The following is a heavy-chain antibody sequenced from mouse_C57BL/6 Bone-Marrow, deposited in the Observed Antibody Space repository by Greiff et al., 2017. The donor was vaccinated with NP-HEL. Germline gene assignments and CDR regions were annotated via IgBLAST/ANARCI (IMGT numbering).Heavy chain of an antibody. Sequence: QVQLQHSGAELARPGASVKLSCKASGYTFTSYGISWVKQRTGQGLEWIGEIYPRSGNTYYNEKFKGKATLTADKSSSTAYMELRGLTSEDSAVYFCARGATVVTYYAMDYWGQGTSVTVSS. CDR2: IYPRSGNT. V-gene: IGHV1-81*01. J-gene: IGHJ4*01. CDR3: ARGATVVTYYAMDY. D-gene: IGHD1-1*01. CDR1: GYTFTSYG.